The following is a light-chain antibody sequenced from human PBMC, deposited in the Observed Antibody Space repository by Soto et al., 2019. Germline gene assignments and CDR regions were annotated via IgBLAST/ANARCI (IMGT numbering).Light chain of an antibody. CDR3: SSYTTGNTYV. CDR2: EVS. V-gene: IGLV2-14*01. CDR1: SSDVGGYEY. J-gene: IGLJ1*01. Sequence: QSALTQPASVSGSPGQSITISCTGTSSDVGGYEYVSWYQHHPGKAPKLMIYEVSNRPSGVSHRFSGSKSGNTASLTISGLQAEDEADYYCSSYTTGNTYVFGTGTKVTVL.